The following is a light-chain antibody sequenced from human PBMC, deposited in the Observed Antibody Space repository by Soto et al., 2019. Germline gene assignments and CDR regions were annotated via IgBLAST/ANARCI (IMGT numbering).Light chain of an antibody. CDR2: AAT. CDR3: QQSFTTPWT. J-gene: IGKJ1*01. CDR1: QSISSY. Sequence: DIQITQSPSSLSASVGDTVTITCRASQSISSYVNRYQQKSWKAPKVLIYAATSLQSAAPSRFSGSGSGTDFTLTISSLQPEDFATYFCQQSFTTPWTFGQGTKVEIK. V-gene: IGKV1-39*01.